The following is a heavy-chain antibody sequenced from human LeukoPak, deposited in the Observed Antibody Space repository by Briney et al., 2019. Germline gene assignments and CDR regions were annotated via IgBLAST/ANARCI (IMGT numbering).Heavy chain of an antibody. J-gene: IGHJ6*02. D-gene: IGHD2-15*01. CDR3: ARVVAAEEDYYYYGMDV. V-gene: IGHV1-18*01. Sequence: ASVKVSCKASGYTFTSYGISWVRQAPGQGLEWMGWISAYNGNTNYAQKLQGRVTMTTDTSTSTAYMELRSLRSDDTAVYYCARVVAAEEDYYYYGMDVWGQGTTVSVSS. CDR1: GYTFTSYG. CDR2: ISAYNGNT.